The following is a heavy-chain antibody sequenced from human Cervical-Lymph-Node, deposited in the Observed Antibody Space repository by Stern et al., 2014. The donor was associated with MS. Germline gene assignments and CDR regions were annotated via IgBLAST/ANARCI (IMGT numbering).Heavy chain of an antibody. J-gene: IGHJ4*02. CDR3: ARSDRLWGSFDY. Sequence: QVQLQESGPGLVKPSQTLSLTCTVSGGSISSTGYYWSWIRQHPGKGLEWIGYIHYRGSTYYNPSLKSRGTISVDTSKNQFSLNLSSVTAADTALYYCARSDRLWGSFDYWGQGRLVTVSS. D-gene: IGHD3-16*01. CDR1: GGSISSTGYY. CDR2: IHYRGST. V-gene: IGHV4-31*03.